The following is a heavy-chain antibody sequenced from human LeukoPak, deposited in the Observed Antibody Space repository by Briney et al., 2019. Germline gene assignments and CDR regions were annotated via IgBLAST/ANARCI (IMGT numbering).Heavy chain of an antibody. D-gene: IGHD1-1*01. J-gene: IGHJ3*02. Sequence: GGSLRLSCEAAGFSFRDYPLGWGRRASGERLGWGSGISAGADVIFYADPVKGRFTISRDNSKNTLYLQMNSLRAEDSAEYYCAKSLLTTATGTGRAFDIWGQGTMVTVSA. CDR1: GFSFRDYP. V-gene: IGHV3-23*01. CDR2: ISAGADVI. CDR3: AKSLLTTATGTGRAFDI.